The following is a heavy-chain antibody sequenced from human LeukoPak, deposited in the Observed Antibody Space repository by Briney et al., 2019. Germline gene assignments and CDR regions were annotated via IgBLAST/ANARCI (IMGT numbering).Heavy chain of an antibody. Sequence: GGSLRLSCAASGFTFSSYAMSWVRQAAGKGLEWVSAINNWNGGSTGYADSVRGRFTVSRDNAKNSLYLQMNSLRAEDTALYYCARCSRSSTDCYSAFDIWGQGTVVTVSS. J-gene: IGHJ3*02. V-gene: IGHV3-20*04. CDR3: ARCSRSSTDCYSAFDI. D-gene: IGHD2-2*02. CDR2: INNWNGGST. CDR1: GFTFSSYA.